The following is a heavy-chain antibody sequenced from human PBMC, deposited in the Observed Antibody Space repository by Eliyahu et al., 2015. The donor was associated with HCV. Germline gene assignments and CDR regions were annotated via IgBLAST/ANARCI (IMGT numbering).Heavy chain of an antibody. D-gene: IGHD2-8*01. V-gene: IGHV3-30*02. CDR1: GFTFSSYD. J-gene: IGHJ3*02. Sequence: QVQLVESGGGVVQPGESLXXSCAXSGFTFSSYDMHWVRQAPGKGLEWVAFIRFYGSNKNYGDSVRGRFTISRDNSKNTMYLQMNSLRIEDTAVYYCAKGLSRAFDIWGQGTMVTVSS. CDR2: IRFYGSNK. CDR3: AKGLSRAFDI.